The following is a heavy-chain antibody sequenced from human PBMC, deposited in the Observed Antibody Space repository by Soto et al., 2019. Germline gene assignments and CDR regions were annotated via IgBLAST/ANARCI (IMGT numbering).Heavy chain of an antibody. D-gene: IGHD3-22*01. V-gene: IGHV1-3*01. CDR1: GYTFTSYG. Sequence: GASVKVSCKASGYTFTSYGINWVRQPPGRGLEWMGWINPGNGNTKYSQQFQGRVIIDRDTSASTAYMELSSLRPEDTAVYYCARGGYFDSSNYLAYWGLGTLVTGSS. CDR2: INPGNGNT. CDR3: ARGGYFDSSNYLAY. J-gene: IGHJ4*02.